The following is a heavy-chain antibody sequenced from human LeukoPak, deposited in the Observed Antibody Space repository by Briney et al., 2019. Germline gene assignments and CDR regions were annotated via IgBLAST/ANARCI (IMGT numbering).Heavy chain of an antibody. V-gene: IGHV4-34*01. CDR2: INHSGST. CDR3: ARSPQWLVRFDY. CDR1: GGSFSGYY. J-gene: IGHJ4*02. D-gene: IGHD6-19*01. Sequence: SETLSLTCAVYGGSFSGYYWSWIRQPPGKGLEWIGEINHSGSTNYNPSLKSRVTISVDTSKNQFSLKLGSVTAADTAVYYCARSPQWLVRFDYWGQGTLVTVSS.